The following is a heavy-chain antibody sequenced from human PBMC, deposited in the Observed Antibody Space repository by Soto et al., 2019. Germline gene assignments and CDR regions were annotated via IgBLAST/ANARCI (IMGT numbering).Heavy chain of an antibody. CDR2: ISSTGNST. V-gene: IGHV3-23*01. D-gene: IGHD1-1*01. CDR1: GFTFSSYA. CDR3: AKYAGYHWSFDY. J-gene: IGHJ4*02. Sequence: EVQLLESGGGLIQPGGSLRLSCAASGFTFSSYAMSWVRQVPGKGLEWVSGISSTGNSTYYADSVKGRFFISRDSSKNTVYLQMNSMKAEDTDSYSVAKYAGYHWSFDYWGQGALVTVSS.